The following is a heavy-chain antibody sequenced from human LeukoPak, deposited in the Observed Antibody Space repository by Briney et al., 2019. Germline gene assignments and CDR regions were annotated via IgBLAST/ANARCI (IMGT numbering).Heavy chain of an antibody. CDR2: IHNNGDS. CDR3: GRWGYFDSGNYFVLDY. CDR1: GDSIRSYY. J-gene: IGHJ4*02. D-gene: IGHD3-22*01. Sequence: KSSETLSLTCIVSGDSIRSYYWNWIRQAPGEAVEWIGHIHNNGDSAYNFSLKSRVTISMDTSKNQFSLKLSSVTAADTAVYYCGRWGYFDSGNYFVLDYWGQGTVVTVSS. V-gene: IGHV4-59*01.